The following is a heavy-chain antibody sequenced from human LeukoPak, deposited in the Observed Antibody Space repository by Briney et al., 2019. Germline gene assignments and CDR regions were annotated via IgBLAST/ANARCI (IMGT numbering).Heavy chain of an antibody. D-gene: IGHD3-22*01. J-gene: IGHJ4*02. Sequence: GASLRLSCAASGFTFSDYGMSWVRQAPGKGLEWVAAISRSGDITFHADSVRGRFTISRDNSKDTLYVQMNSLRAEDTAVYYCAKELRSGGVVTNFDYWGQGTLVTVSS. CDR3: AKELRSGGVVTNFDY. CDR2: ISRSGDIT. CDR1: GFTFSDYG. V-gene: IGHV3-23*01.